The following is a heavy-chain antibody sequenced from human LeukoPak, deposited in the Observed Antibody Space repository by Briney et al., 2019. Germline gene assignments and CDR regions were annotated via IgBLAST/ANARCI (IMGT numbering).Heavy chain of an antibody. V-gene: IGHV1/OR15-1*04. CDR3: ARGNFDP. Sequence: ASVKVSCKASGYIFTDYYMHWVRQAPGQELGWMGRINPNSGRTAYAQMFQGRLTITRNISISTAYMELTSLRAEDTAVYYCARGNFDPWGQGTLVTVSS. D-gene: IGHD1-1*01. J-gene: IGHJ5*02. CDR2: INPNSGRT. CDR1: GYIFTDYY.